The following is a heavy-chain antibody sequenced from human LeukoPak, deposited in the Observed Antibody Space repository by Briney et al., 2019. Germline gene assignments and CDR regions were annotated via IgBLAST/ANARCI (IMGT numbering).Heavy chain of an antibody. J-gene: IGHJ4*02. CDR3: ARGAAMLPIDY. CDR1: GGSFSGYY. V-gene: IGHV4-34*01. Sequence: SETLSLTCAVHGGSFSGYYWSWIRQPPGKGLEWIGEINHSGSTNYNPSLKSRVTISVDTSKNQFSLKLSSVTAADTAVYYCARGAAMLPIDYWGQGTLVTVSS. D-gene: IGHD2-2*01. CDR2: INHSGST.